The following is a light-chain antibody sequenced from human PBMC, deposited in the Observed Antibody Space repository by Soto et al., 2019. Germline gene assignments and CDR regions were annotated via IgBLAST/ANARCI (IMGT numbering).Light chain of an antibody. CDR2: DND. V-gene: IGLV1-51*01. CDR3: AAWDTRLSAVL. CDR1: SSNIGSSF. Sequence: QSVLTQPPSVSAAPGQKVTILCSGDSSNIGSSFVSWYQQVPGTAPKLLIFDNDKRHSEISDRFSASKSGASASLDITGLQTGDEADHHCAAWDTRLSAVLFGGGTKLTVL. J-gene: IGLJ2*01.